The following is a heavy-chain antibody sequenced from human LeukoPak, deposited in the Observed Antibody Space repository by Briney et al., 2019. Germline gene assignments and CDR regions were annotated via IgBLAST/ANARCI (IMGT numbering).Heavy chain of an antibody. CDR3: AELGITMIGGV. CDR1: GFTFRSYW. D-gene: IGHD3-10*02. CDR2: IKQDGSEK. J-gene: IGHJ6*04. Sequence: GGSLRLSCAASGFTFRSYWMSWVRQAPGKGLEWVANIKQDGSEKYYVDSIKGRFTISRDNAKNSLYLQMNSLRAEDTAVYYCAELGITMIGGVWGKGTTVTISS. V-gene: IGHV3-7*01.